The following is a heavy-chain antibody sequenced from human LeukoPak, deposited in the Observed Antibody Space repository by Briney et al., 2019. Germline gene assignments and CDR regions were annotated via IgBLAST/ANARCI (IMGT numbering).Heavy chain of an antibody. V-gene: IGHV3-13*01. Sequence: LPGGSLRLSCAASGFTFSDYDMHWVRQATGKGLEWVSAIGTAGDTYYTGSVKGRFTISRENAKNSLYLQMNSLRAGDTAVYYCARVAKARVGGVYYFDYWGQGTLVTVSS. CDR1: GFTFSDYD. D-gene: IGHD6-13*01. CDR2: IGTAGDT. J-gene: IGHJ4*02. CDR3: ARVAKARVGGVYYFDY.